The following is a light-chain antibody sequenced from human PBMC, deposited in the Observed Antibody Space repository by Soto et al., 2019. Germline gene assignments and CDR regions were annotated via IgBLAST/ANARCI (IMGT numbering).Light chain of an antibody. J-gene: IGLJ2*01. CDR2: NVR. Sequence: QSALTQPASVSGSPGQSITISCTGTSSDVGGYKYVSWYQQYAGKAPKLTIYNVRNRPSGVSNRFSGSKSGNTASLTISGLQPEDEADYFCSSYTSSGTLLFGGGTKLTVL. CDR1: SSDVGGYKY. V-gene: IGLV2-14*01. CDR3: SSYTSSGTLL.